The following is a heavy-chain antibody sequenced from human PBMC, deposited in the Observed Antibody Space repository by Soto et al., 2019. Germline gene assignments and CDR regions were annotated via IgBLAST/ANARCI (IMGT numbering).Heavy chain of an antibody. CDR3: ARSCSSPSCRGSRGMDV. Sequence: GASVKVSCKASGYTFTSYGISWVRQAPGQGLEWMGWISAYNGNTNYAQKLQGRVTMTTDTSTSQAYMELRSLRSDDTAVYYCARSCSSPSCRGSRGMDVWGQGTTVTVSS. V-gene: IGHV1-18*01. CDR1: GYTFTSYG. CDR2: ISAYNGNT. D-gene: IGHD2-2*01. J-gene: IGHJ6*02.